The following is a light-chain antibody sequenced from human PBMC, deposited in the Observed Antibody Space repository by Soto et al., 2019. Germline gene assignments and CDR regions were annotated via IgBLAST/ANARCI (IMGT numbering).Light chain of an antibody. Sequence: TQSPGTRSFSSGETTTLSCRAIQSVSSRLAWYQQKPGQSPRLLVSGASSRATGIPDRFSGSGFGTDFTLTISRLEPEDFALYYCQHYAGGSRITFGQGTKVDIK. CDR1: QSVSSR. CDR3: QHYAGGSRIT. CDR2: GAS. J-gene: IGKJ1*01. V-gene: IGKV3-20*01.